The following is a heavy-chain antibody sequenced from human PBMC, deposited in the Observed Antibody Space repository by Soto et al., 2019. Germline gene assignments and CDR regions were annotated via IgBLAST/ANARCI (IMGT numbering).Heavy chain of an antibody. CDR2: ISGSGGST. Sequence: EVQLLESGGGLVQPGGSLRLSCAASGFTFSSYAMSWVRQAPGKGLEWVSAISGSGGSTYYADSVKGRFTISRDNSKNTLYLQMNSLRAEDTAVYYCAKVKGRWDSGYDYQFSFGYWGQGTLVTVSS. V-gene: IGHV3-23*01. J-gene: IGHJ4*02. CDR3: AKVKGRWDSGYDYQFSFGY. D-gene: IGHD5-12*01. CDR1: GFTFSSYA.